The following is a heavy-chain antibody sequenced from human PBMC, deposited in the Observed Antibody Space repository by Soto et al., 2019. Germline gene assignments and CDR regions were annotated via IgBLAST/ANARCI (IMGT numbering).Heavy chain of an antibody. V-gene: IGHV1-18*01. D-gene: IGHD3-10*01. CDR3: ARDRPREYYYGSGSYYNGNHYGMDV. Sequence: ASVKVSCQASGYTFTSYGISWVRQAPGQGLEWMGWISAYNGNTNYAQKLQGRVTMTTDTSTSTAYMELRSLRSDDTAVYYCARDRPREYYYGSGSYYNGNHYGMDVWGQGTTVTVSS. J-gene: IGHJ6*02. CDR2: ISAYNGNT. CDR1: GYTFTSYG.